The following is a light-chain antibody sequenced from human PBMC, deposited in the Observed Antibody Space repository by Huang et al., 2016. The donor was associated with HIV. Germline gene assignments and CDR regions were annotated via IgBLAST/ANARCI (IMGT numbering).Light chain of an antibody. J-gene: IGKJ1*01. V-gene: IGKV1-8*01. CDR2: GAV. Sequence: AIRMTHSPSSVSASIGDKVTITCRASQSISTCLAWYQQKPGKAPKLLIYGAVTLHSGVPPRFSASGSGTNFTLTISCLQSEDFATYYCQQYYNLPRTFGQGTKVEIK. CDR3: QQYYNLPRT. CDR1: QSISTC.